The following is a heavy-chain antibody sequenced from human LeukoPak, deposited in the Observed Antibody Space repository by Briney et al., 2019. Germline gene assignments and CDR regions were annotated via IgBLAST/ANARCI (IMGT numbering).Heavy chain of an antibody. J-gene: IGHJ5*02. D-gene: IGHD4-23*01. CDR2: FDPEDGET. V-gene: IGHV1-24*01. Sequence: GASVKVSCKVSGYTLTELSMHWVRQAPGKGLEWMGGFDPEDGETIYAQKFQGRVTMTEDTSTDTAYMELSSLRSEDTAVYYCATASVNSVGNVWFDPRGQGTLVTVSS. CDR3: ATASVNSVGNVWFDP. CDR1: GYTLTELS.